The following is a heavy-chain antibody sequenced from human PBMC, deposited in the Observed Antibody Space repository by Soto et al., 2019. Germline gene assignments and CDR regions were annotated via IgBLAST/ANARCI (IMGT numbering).Heavy chain of an antibody. CDR3: ARQAGSYYDSSGYYYYFPH. CDR1: GYTFTSYG. Sequence: GASVKVSCKASGYTFTSYGISWVRQAPGQGLEWMGWISAYNGNTNYAQKLQGRVTMTTDTSTSTAYMELRSLRSDDTAVYYCARQAGSYYDSSGYYYYFPHWGQGTLVTVSS. J-gene: IGHJ1*01. V-gene: IGHV1-18*01. D-gene: IGHD3-22*01. CDR2: ISAYNGNT.